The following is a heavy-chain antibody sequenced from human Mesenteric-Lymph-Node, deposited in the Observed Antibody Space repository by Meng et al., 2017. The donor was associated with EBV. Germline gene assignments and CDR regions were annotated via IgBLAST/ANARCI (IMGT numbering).Heavy chain of an antibody. V-gene: IGHV4-4*02. CDR3: ARVNEGQWLVRGAFDY. J-gene: IGHJ4*02. D-gene: IGHD6-19*01. CDR2: IYHRGST. CDR1: GGSISTSNW. Sequence: QVQLQESAPGLVRPSGTLSLTCAVSGGSISTSNWWSWVRQPPGKGLEWIGEIYHRGSTNYNPSLTSRVTISVDESKNEFSLSLTSVTAADTAVYFCARVNEGQWLVRGAFDYWGQGTLVTVSS.